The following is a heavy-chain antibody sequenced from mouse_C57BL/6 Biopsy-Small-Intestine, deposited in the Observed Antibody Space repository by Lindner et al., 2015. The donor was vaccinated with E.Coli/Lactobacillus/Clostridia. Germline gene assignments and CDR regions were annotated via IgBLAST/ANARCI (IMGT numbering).Heavy chain of an antibody. CDR1: GYSFTGYY. V-gene: IGHV1-42*01. CDR2: INPSTGGT. CDR3: ARGRPYYGTSNFDY. D-gene: IGHD1-1*01. J-gene: IGHJ2*01. Sequence: VQLQESGAELVKPGASVKISCKASGYSFTGYYMNWVKQSPEKSLEWIGEINPSTGGTTYNQKFKAKATLTVDKSSSTAYMQLKSLTSEDSAVYYCARGRPYYGTSNFDYWGQGTTLTVSS.